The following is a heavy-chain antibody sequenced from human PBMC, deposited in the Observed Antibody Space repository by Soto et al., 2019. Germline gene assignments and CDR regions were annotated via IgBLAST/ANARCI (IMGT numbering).Heavy chain of an antibody. CDR1: GFTFSSYW. Sequence: GGSLRLSCAASGFTFSSYWMTWVRQAPGKGLEWVANIKQDGSEKYYVDSVKGRFIISSDNPNNSLHLLMNSLRAEDTAVYYCARTQRRSLDSWGQGTLVTVSS. CDR3: ARTQRRSLDS. D-gene: IGHD1-1*01. CDR2: IKQDGSEK. V-gene: IGHV3-7*01. J-gene: IGHJ4*02.